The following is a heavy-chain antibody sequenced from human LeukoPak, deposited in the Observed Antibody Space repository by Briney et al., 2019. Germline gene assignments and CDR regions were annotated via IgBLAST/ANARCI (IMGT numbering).Heavy chain of an antibody. CDR2: INPSGGST. CDR3: ARALYHTFDY. Sequence: ASVKVSCKASGYTFTTYYMHWVRQAPGQGLEWMGIINPSGGSTSYAQKFQGRVTMTTGTSTSTAYMELRSLRSDDTAVYYCARALYHTFDYWGQGTLVTVSS. V-gene: IGHV1-46*01. CDR1: GYTFTTYY. D-gene: IGHD2-2*01. J-gene: IGHJ4*02.